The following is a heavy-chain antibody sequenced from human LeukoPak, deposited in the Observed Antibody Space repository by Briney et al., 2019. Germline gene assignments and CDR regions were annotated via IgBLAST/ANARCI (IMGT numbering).Heavy chain of an antibody. J-gene: IGHJ3*02. CDR3: ARSHDSSGYYLRDAFDI. V-gene: IGHV1-46*01. CDR2: INPSGGST. Sequence: ASVKVSCKASGYTFTSYYMHWVRQAPGQGLEWMGIINPSGGSTSYAQKFQGRVTMTRDTSTSTVYMELSSLRSEDTAVYYCARSHDSSGYYLRDAFDIWGQGTMVTVSS. D-gene: IGHD3-22*01. CDR1: GYTFTSYY.